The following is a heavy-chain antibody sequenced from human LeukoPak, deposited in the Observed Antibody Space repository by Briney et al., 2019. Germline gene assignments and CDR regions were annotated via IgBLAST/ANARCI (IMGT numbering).Heavy chain of an antibody. CDR1: GFTFSSYW. J-gene: IGHJ3*02. CDR2: IKQDGSEK. Sequence: GGSLRLSCAASGFTFSSYWMSWVRQAQGKGLEWVANIKQDGSEKYYVDSVKGRFTISRDNAKNSLYLQMNSLRAEDTAVYYCASRSVDTAMVDAFDIWGQGTMVTVSS. V-gene: IGHV3-7*01. CDR3: ASRSVDTAMVDAFDI. D-gene: IGHD5-18*01.